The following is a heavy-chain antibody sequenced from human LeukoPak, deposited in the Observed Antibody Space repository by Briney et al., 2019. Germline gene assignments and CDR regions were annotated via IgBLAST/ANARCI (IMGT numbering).Heavy chain of an antibody. J-gene: IGHJ4*02. V-gene: IGHV4-38-2*02. CDR1: GYSISSGYY. D-gene: IGHD1-20*01. CDR2: IYHSGST. Sequence: SETLSLTCTVSGYSISSGYYWGWIRQPPGKGLGWIGSIYHSGSTYYNPSLKSRVTISVDTSKNQFSLKLSSVTAADTAVYYCARASITGRQLDYWGQGTLVTVSS. CDR3: ARASITGRQLDY.